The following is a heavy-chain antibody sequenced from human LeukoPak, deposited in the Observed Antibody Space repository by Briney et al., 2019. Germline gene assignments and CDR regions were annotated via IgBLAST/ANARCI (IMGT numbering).Heavy chain of an antibody. CDR3: AKDHDSTGYPPSDY. CDR2: IKGTGRKT. J-gene: IGHJ4*02. V-gene: IGHV3-23*01. D-gene: IGHD3-22*01. Sequence: GGSLRLSCAASGFNLSSYVMTWVRQAPGKGLEWVSTIKGTGRKTFYADSVKGRFIISRDSSKNTLYLQMTNLTAEDTAVYFCAKDHDSTGYPPSDYWGQGTLVIVSS. CDR1: GFNLSSYV.